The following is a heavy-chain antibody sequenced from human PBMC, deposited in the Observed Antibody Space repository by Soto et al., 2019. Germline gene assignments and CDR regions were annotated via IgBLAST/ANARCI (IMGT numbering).Heavy chain of an antibody. V-gene: IGHV3-21*01. CDR1: GFTFSSYS. D-gene: IGHD5-18*01. Sequence: EVQLVESGGGLVKPGGSLRLSCAASGFTFSSYSMNWVRQAPGKGLEWVSSISSSSSYIYYADSVKGRFTISRDNAKNSLSPQMNSLRAEDTAVYYCASSRMDGYHSLDYWGQGTLVTVSS. J-gene: IGHJ4*02. CDR2: ISSSSSYI. CDR3: ASSRMDGYHSLDY.